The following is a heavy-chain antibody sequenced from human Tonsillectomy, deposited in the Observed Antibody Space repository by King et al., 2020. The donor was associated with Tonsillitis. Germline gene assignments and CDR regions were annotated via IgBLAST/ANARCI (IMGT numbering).Heavy chain of an antibody. CDR1: GYTFTSYV. Sequence: VQLVESGAEVKKPGASVKVSCKASGYTFTSYVSSWVRQAPGKGLEWMGWISANNGNTNYAQKLQGRVTMTTDTSTSTAYMELRSLGSDDTAVYYCAGAYYDFWSGPFDYWGQGTLVTVSS. CDR2: ISANNGNT. V-gene: IGHV1-18*01. CDR3: AGAYYDFWSGPFDY. J-gene: IGHJ4*02. D-gene: IGHD3-3*01.